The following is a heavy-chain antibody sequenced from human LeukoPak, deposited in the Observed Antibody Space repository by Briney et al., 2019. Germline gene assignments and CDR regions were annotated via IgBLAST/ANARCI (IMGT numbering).Heavy chain of an antibody. D-gene: IGHD5-18*01. J-gene: IGHJ4*02. CDR1: GGTFSSYA. V-gene: IGHV1-69*05. Sequence: GASVKVSCKASGGTFSSYAISWVRQAPGQGLEWMGRIIPIFGTANYAQKFQGRGTITTDESTSTAYLELCSLRSEDTAVYYCARCRIVLIDTAMVNGYFDYWGQGTLVTVSS. CDR2: IIPIFGTA. CDR3: ARCRIVLIDTAMVNGYFDY.